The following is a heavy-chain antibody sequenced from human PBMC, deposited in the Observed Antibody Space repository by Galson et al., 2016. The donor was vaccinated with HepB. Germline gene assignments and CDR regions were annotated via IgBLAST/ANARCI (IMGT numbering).Heavy chain of an antibody. D-gene: IGHD5-12*01. J-gene: IGHJ5*02. CDR1: GYSFTDYW. CDR2: IYPNDSDT. CDR3: ARTSGFP. V-gene: IGHV5-51*01. Sequence: QSGAEVKKPGESLRISCKGSGYSFTDYWITWMRQMPGRGLEWMAMIYPNDSDTRYNPSLEGHVIMSVDKSINTAYLQWRGLKPSDSGIYFCARTSGFPWGQGTQVTVSS.